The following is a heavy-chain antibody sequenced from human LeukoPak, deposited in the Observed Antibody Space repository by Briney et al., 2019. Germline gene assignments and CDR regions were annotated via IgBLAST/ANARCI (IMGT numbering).Heavy chain of an antibody. CDR3: AKTTLVMVVAGTLFDY. V-gene: IGHV3-23*01. CDR1: GFTFSSYA. D-gene: IGHD2-15*01. J-gene: IGHJ4*02. CDR2: ISGSGGST. Sequence: PGGSLRLSCAASGFTFSSYAMSWVRQAPGKGLEWVSAISGSGGSTYYADSVKGRFTISRDNSKNTLYLQMNSLRAEDTAVYYCAKTTLVMVVAGTLFDYWGQGTLVTVSS.